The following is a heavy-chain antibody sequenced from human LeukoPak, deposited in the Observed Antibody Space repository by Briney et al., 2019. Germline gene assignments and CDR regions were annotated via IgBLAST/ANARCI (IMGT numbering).Heavy chain of an antibody. Sequence: SETLSLTCTVSGGSISSYYWSWIRQPPGKELEWIGYIYTSGSTNYNPSLKSRVTISVDTSKNQFSLKLSSVTAADTAVYYCARLGGDSSGYYGWFDPWGQGTLVTVSS. CDR3: ARLGGDSSGYYGWFDP. CDR1: GGSISSYY. V-gene: IGHV4-4*09. J-gene: IGHJ5*02. CDR2: IYTSGST. D-gene: IGHD3-22*01.